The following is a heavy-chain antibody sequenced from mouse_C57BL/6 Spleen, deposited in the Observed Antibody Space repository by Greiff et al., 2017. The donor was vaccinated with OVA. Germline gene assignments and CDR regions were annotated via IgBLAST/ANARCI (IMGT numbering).Heavy chain of an antibody. D-gene: IGHD1-1*01. J-gene: IGHJ1*03. CDR1: GFSLTSYG. CDR2: IWSDGST. Sequence: VQRVESGPGLVAPSQSLSITCTVSGFSLTSYGVHWVRQPPGKGLEWLVVIWSDGSTTYNSALKSRLSISKDNSKSQVFLKMNSLQTDDTAMYYCARHGDYGSSYGYFDVWGTGTTVTVSS. V-gene: IGHV2-6-1*01. CDR3: ARHGDYGSSYGYFDV.